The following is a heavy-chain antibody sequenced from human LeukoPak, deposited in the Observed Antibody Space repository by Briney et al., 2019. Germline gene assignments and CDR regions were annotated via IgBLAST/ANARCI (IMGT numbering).Heavy chain of an antibody. CDR1: GFTFSDHY. CDR2: ISGSSSGI. D-gene: IGHD1-26*01. J-gene: IGHJ3*02. CDR3: ARGLRGATNAFDI. V-gene: IGHV3-11*01. Sequence: GGSLRLSCTVSGFTFSDHYMSWIRQAPGKGLEWVSYISGSSSGIYSADSVRGRFTIPRDNAKNSLYLQMKSLSAEDTAVYYCARGLRGATNAFDIWGQGTMVTVSS.